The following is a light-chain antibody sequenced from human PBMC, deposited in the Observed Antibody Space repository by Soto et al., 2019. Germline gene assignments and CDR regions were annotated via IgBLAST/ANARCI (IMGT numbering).Light chain of an antibody. V-gene: IGLV1-51*01. CDR3: GTWDSSLSAYV. J-gene: IGLJ1*01. CDR1: SSNIGNNY. Sequence: QSVLTQPPSVSVAPGRKVTISCSGSSSNIGNNYVSWYQQLPGTAPKLLIYDNNKRPSGIPDRFSASKSGTSATLGITGLQTGDEADYYCGTWDSSLSAYVFGTGTKLTVL. CDR2: DNN.